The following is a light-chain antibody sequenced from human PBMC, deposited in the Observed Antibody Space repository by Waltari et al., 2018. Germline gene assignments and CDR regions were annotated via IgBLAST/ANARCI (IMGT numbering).Light chain of an antibody. Sequence: QSALTQPASVSGSPGQSITISCTGTSRDVGSYNLVPWYQQHPGKAPKLMIYEVSKRPSGVSNRFSGSKSGITASLTISGLQAEDEADYYCCSYAGSSTLWVFGGGTKLTVL. J-gene: IGLJ3*02. CDR2: EVS. V-gene: IGLV2-23*02. CDR1: SRDVGSYNL. CDR3: CSYAGSSTLWV.